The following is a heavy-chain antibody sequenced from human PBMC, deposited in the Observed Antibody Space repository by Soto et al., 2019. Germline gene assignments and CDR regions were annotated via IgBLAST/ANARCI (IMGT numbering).Heavy chain of an antibody. V-gene: IGHV4-59*01. J-gene: IGHJ6*03. CDR3: ASNRNPFDRYSHMDV. CDR1: GGAISSYY. Sequence: PPQTLSLTCTVSGGAISSYYWSWIRQPPGKGLEWIGYIYYSGSTNYNPSLKSRVTISVDTSKNQFSLKLSSVTAADTAVYYCASNRNPFDRYSHMDVWGKGTTLTVSS. CDR2: IYYSGST.